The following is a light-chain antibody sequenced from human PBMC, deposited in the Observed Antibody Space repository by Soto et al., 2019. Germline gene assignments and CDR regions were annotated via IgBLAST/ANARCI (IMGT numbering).Light chain of an antibody. V-gene: IGKV3-11*01. Sequence: EIVLTQSPATLSLSPGESATLSCRATQSVSSYLAWYQQKPGQAPRLLLYDASNRATGIPARFSGSGSGTDFNRTISSLEPEDFAVYYCQHRANWPALIFGGGTKVEIK. J-gene: IGKJ4*01. CDR2: DAS. CDR1: QSVSSY. CDR3: QHRANWPALI.